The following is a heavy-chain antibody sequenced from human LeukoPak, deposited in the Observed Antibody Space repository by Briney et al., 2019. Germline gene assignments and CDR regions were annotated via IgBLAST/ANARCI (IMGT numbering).Heavy chain of an antibody. J-gene: IGHJ6*03. Sequence: GALRLSCAASGFTFADYAMHWVRRAPGTGGKWVSRIREDGGSTYSTDSVKGRFTIPRDNSKNSMYLQMHSLRAEDTALYYCAKVMGVRDYYYMDVWGKGTTVTASS. CDR3: AKVMGVRDYYYMDV. D-gene: IGHD1-26*01. CDR1: GFTFADYA. V-gene: IGHV3-43D*03. CDR2: IREDGGST.